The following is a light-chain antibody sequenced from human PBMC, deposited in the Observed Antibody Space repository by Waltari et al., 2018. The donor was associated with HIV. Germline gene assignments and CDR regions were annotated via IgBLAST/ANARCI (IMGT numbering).Light chain of an antibody. J-gene: IGLJ2*01. CDR3: QSSDTTASHEL. CDR1: ALSKQY. Sequence: SRDLTQPPSVSVSPGHTARITCSGDALSKQYSYWYQQKAGLAPVLVIFKDTERPSGTPELLSSASAETTVTLTITSVEAEDEAEYFCQSSDTTASHELFGGGTKLTVL. CDR2: KDT. V-gene: IGLV3-25*03.